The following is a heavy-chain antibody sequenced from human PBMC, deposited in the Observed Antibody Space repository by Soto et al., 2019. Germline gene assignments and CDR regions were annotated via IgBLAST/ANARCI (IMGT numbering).Heavy chain of an antibody. J-gene: IGHJ4*02. CDR1: GGTFSSYA. CDR3: ARNGGHYYDSSGYWGGDY. CDR2: IIHIFGTA. V-gene: IGHV1-69*06. Sequence: QVQLVQSGAEVKKPGSSVKVSCKASGGTFSSYAISWVRQAPGQGLEWMGGIIHIFGTANYAQKFQGRVTITADKSTSTAYMELSSLRSEDTAVYYCARNGGHYYDSSGYWGGDYWGQGTLVTVSS. D-gene: IGHD3-22*01.